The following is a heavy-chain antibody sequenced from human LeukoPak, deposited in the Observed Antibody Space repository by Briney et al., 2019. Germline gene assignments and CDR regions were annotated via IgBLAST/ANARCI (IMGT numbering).Heavy chain of an antibody. CDR2: INSDGSST. V-gene: IGHV3-74*01. D-gene: IGHD7-27*01. J-gene: IGHJ4*02. CDR1: GFTFSGYW. Sequence: GGSLRLSCAASGFTFSGYWMYWVRQAPGKGLVWVPLINSDGSSTNYADSVKGRFTIARDNAKNTLHLQVNSLRADDSAVYYCARHLGTYSDHWGQGTLVTVSS. CDR3: ARHLGTYSDH.